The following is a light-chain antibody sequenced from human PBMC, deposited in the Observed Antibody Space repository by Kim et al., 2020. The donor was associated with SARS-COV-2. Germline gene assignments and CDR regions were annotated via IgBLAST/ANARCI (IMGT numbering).Light chain of an antibody. J-gene: IGLJ3*02. V-gene: IGLV3-1*01. Sequence: VSRSQGRTVTMTCSGDKLGEKYSSWYQQQPGQAPVLVIYQDTKRPSGIPERFAGSNSGNTATLTISGAQAMDEADYYCQAWDNTWVFGGGTKLTVL. CDR2: QDT. CDR1: KLGEKY. CDR3: QAWDNTWV.